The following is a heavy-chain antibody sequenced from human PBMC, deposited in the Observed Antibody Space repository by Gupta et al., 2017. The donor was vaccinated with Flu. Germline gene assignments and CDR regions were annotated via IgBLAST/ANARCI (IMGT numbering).Heavy chain of an antibody. J-gene: IGHJ5*02. CDR1: SYW. CDR3: ARLTYSSGWYWFDP. D-gene: IGHD6-19*01. CDR2: IKQDGSEK. Sequence: SYWMSWVRQAPGKGLEWVANIKQDGSEKYYVDSVKGRFTISRDNAKNSLYLQMNSLRAEDTAVYYCARLTYSSGWYWFDPWGQGTLVTVSS. V-gene: IGHV3-7*01.